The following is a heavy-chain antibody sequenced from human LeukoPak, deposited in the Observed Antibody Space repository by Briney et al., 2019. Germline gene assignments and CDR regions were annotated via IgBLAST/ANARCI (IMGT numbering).Heavy chain of an antibody. CDR3: ASGPGYSSLRAWFDP. J-gene: IGHJ5*02. D-gene: IGHD6-13*01. Sequence: PSETLSLTCTVSGGSISSSSCYWGWIRQPPEKGLEWIGSIYYSGSTYYNPSLKSRVTISVDTSKKQFSLKLSSVTAADTAVYYCASGPGYSSLRAWFDPWGQGTLVTVSS. V-gene: IGHV4-39*01. CDR2: IYYSGST. CDR1: GGSISSSSCY.